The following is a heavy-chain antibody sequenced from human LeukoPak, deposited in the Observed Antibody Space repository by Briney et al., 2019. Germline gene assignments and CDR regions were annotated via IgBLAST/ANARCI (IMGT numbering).Heavy chain of an antibody. CDR2: IYYSGST. Sequence: SEXLSLTCTVSGGSISSSSYYWGWVRQPPGKGLEWIGSIYYSGSTYYNPSLKSRVTISVDTSKTQFSLKLSSVTAADTAVYYCARPPADYYDSSGYSPRGYAFDIWGQGTMVTVSS. V-gene: IGHV4-39*01. CDR3: ARPPADYYDSSGYSPRGYAFDI. CDR1: GGSISSSSYY. J-gene: IGHJ3*02. D-gene: IGHD3-22*01.